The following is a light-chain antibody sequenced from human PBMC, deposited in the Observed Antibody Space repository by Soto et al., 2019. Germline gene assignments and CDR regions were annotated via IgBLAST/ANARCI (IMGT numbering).Light chain of an antibody. J-gene: IGLJ1*01. CDR2: DDS. Sequence: VLTQPPSVSVAPGQTARITCGGNNIGSKSVHWYQREPGQAPVLVVYDDSDRPSGIPERFSGSKSGTSASLAISGLQSEDEADYYCAAWDDSLNGYVFGTGTKLTVL. V-gene: IGLV3-21*02. CDR1: NIGSKS. CDR3: AAWDDSLNGYV.